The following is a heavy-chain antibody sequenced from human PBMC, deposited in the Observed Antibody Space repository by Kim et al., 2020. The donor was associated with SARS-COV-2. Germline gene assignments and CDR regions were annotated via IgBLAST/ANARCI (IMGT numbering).Heavy chain of an antibody. CDR3: AKIPHSKSPFDY. CDR2: IRGNGGGT. J-gene: IGHJ4*02. CDR1: GFTFSNYA. V-gene: IGHV3-23*01. Sequence: LRLSCAASGFTFSNYAMSWVRQAPGKGLEWISAIRGNGGGTYYADSVKGRFTISRDNSKNTLYLQMNSLRAEDTALYYCAKIPHSKSPFDYWGQGTLVTVSS.